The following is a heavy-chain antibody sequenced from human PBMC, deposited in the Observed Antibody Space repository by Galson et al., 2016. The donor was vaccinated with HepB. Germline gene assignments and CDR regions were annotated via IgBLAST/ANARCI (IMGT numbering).Heavy chain of an antibody. D-gene: IGHD3-10*01. Sequence: SETLSLTCTVSGGSISSSSYYWGCIRQPPGKGLEWIGSIYYSGSTYYNPSLKSRVTISVDTSKNQFSLKLSSVTAADTAVYYCAGHLRGGYGMDVWGQGTTGTVSS. CDR1: GGSISSSSYY. V-gene: IGHV4-39*01. CDR2: IYYSGST. J-gene: IGHJ6*02. CDR3: AGHLRGGYGMDV.